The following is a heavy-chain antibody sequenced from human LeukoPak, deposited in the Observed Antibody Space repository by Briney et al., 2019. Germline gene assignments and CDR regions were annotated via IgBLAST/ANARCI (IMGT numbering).Heavy chain of an antibody. V-gene: IGHV1-2*02. CDR3: ARRYSSGWSNYYYYMDV. Sequence: ASVKVSCKASGYTFTGYYMHWVRQAPGQGLEWMGWINPNSGGTNYAQKFQGRVTMTRDTSISTAYMELSRLRSDDTAVYYCARRYSSGWSNYYYYMDVWGKGTTVTVSS. J-gene: IGHJ6*03. CDR1: GYTFTGYY. D-gene: IGHD6-19*01. CDR2: INPNSGGT.